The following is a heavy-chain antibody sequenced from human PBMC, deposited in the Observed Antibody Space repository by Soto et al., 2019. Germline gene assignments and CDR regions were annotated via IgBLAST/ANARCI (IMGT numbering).Heavy chain of an antibody. CDR2: ISGSGGST. CDR1: GFTFSSYA. Sequence: GGSLRLSCAASGFTFSSYAMSWVRQAPGKGLEWVSAISGSGGSTYYADSVKGRFTISRDNSKNTLYLQMNSLRAEDTAVYYCARTGITIFGVVIIGGVDYWGQGTLVTVSS. V-gene: IGHV3-23*01. D-gene: IGHD3-3*01. CDR3: ARTGITIFGVVIIGGVDY. J-gene: IGHJ4*02.